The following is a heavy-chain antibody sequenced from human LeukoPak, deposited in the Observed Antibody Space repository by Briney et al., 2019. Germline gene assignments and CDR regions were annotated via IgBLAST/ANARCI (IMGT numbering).Heavy chain of an antibody. D-gene: IGHD3-10*01. Sequence: SETLSLTFPVSGGFISSSNWWRWVRQPPGKGLEWIGEIYHSGSTNYNPSLKSRVTTSVDTSKNQFSLKLSSVTAADTAVYYCARRALLWFGELFARDYFDYWGQGTLVTVSS. CDR2: IYHSGST. CDR1: GGFISSSNW. V-gene: IGHV4-4*02. CDR3: ARRALLWFGELFARDYFDY. J-gene: IGHJ4*02.